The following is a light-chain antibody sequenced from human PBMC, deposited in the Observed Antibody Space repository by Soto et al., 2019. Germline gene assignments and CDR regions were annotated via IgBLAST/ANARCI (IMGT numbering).Light chain of an antibody. CDR3: QQYDNSPQT. CDR2: DAS. Sequence: ETMMTQSPDTLSVSLGERATLSCRASQSLSSSLAWYQQKPGQAPRLLIYDASTRATGIPARFSGSGSGTDFTLTIRGLQSEDFAVYYCQQYDNSPQTFGQGTKVEIK. J-gene: IGKJ1*01. CDR1: QSLSSS. V-gene: IGKV3-15*01.